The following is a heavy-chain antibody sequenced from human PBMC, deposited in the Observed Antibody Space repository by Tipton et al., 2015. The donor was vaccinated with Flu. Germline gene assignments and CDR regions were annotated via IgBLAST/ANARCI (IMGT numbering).Heavy chain of an antibody. CDR2: INSDGTTT. J-gene: IGHJ4*02. CDR3: TRGGSGSIYGYDY. V-gene: IGHV3-74*01. Sequence: SLRLSCAGSGFTFSTYWMHWARHAPGKGLLWVSRINSDGTTTNYADSVKGRFTISRDDAKNTVYLQMSSLRAEDTAVYYCTRGGSGSIYGYDYWGQGTLVTVSS. CDR1: GFTFSTYW. D-gene: IGHD5-18*01.